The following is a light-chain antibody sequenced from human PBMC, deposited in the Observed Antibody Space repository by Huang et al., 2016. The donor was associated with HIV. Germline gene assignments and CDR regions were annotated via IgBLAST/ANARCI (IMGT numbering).Light chain of an antibody. CDR1: QSVNTN. J-gene: IGKJ2*01. CDR3: QQYNKWPPEYT. CDR2: AAS. V-gene: IGKV3-15*01. Sequence: VMMSQSPATLAASPGVRVTLSCGASQSVNTNLAWYQQKPGQPPRLLIYAASTRATGVPARVAGSGSGTEFTLTIDSLQSDDFAVYYCQQYNKWPPEYTFGQGTRLEIK.